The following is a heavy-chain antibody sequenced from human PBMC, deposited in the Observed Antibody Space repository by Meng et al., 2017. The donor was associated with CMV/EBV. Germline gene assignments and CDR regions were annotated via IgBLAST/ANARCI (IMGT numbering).Heavy chain of an antibody. J-gene: IGHJ4*02. Sequence: VRLGQSGAEVKKPGSSVKVSCKACGGTFSSYAISWVRQAPGQGLEWMGGIIPIFGTANYAQKFQGRVTITADESTSTAYMELSSLRSEDTAVYYCARNQPSRGWSHEDYWGQGTLVTVSS. CDR3: ARNQPSRGWSHEDY. V-gene: IGHV1-69*12. D-gene: IGHD2-15*01. CDR1: GGTFSSYA. CDR2: IIPIFGTA.